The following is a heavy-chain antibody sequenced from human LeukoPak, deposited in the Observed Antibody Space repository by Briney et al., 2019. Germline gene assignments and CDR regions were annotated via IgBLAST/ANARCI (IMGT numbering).Heavy chain of an antibody. J-gene: IGHJ4*02. V-gene: IGHV3-7*03. CDR2: IKEDGGDK. CDR1: GFTFSSYW. CDR3: VRDLDY. Sequence: GGSLRLSCTASGFTFSSYWMSWVRQAPGKGLEWVANIKEDGGDKYYVDSVKGRFTISRDNAKNSLYLQMNSLRAEDTAMYYCVRDLDYWGQGTLVTVSS.